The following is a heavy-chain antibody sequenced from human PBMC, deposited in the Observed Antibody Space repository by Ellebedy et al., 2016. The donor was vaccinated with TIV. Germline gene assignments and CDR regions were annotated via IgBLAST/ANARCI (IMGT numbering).Heavy chain of an antibody. CDR3: ARYCSGGSCYSAAFDI. V-gene: IGHV3-7*01. CDR1: GFTFSTYW. CDR2: IKHDGSEK. J-gene: IGHJ3*02. D-gene: IGHD2-15*01. Sequence: GESLKISCETSGFTFSTYWMTWVRQAPGKGLEWVANIKHDGSEKYYVDSVKGRFNISRDNAKNSLYLQMNSLRAEDTAVYYCARYCSGGSCYSAAFDIWGQGTRVTVSS.